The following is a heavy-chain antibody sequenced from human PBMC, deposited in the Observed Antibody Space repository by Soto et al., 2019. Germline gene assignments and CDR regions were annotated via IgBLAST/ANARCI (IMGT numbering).Heavy chain of an antibody. Sequence: SETLSLTCAVYGGSFSGYYWSWIRHPPGKGLEWIGEINHSGSTNYNPSLNSRVTISVDTSKNQFSLKLSSVTAADTAVYYCARFYNWNYDFDYWGQGTLVIGSS. CDR1: GGSFSGYY. D-gene: IGHD1-7*01. CDR2: INHSGST. CDR3: ARFYNWNYDFDY. J-gene: IGHJ4*02. V-gene: IGHV4-34*01.